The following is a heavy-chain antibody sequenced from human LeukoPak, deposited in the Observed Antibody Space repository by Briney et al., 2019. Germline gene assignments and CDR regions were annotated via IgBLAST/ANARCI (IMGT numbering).Heavy chain of an antibody. CDR1: GYTFTSYD. CDR2: MNPNSGNT. D-gene: IGHD2-8*01. Sequence: GASVKVSCKASGYTFTSYDINWVRQATGQGLEWMGWMNPNSGNTGYAQKFQGRVTMTRNTSISTAYMELSSLRSEDTAVYYCARGDCTNGVCYPNWFDPWGQGTLVTVSS. CDR3: ARGDCTNGVCYPNWFDP. J-gene: IGHJ5*02. V-gene: IGHV1-8*01.